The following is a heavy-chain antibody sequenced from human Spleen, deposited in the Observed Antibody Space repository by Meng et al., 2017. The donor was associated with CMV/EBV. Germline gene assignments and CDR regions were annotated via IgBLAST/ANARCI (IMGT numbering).Heavy chain of an antibody. CDR3: AKDRVPGDGYVYFES. CDR1: GFTFSSDD. Sequence: LSLTGAASGFTFSSDDMHWVRQATGKGLEWVSAIGTAGDTYYPGSVKGRFTISRDNSKNMMYLQMDSLRAEDTAVYYCAKDRVPGDGYVYFESWGQGTLVTVSS. D-gene: IGHD5-24*01. V-gene: IGHV3-13*01. J-gene: IGHJ4*02. CDR2: IGTAGDT.